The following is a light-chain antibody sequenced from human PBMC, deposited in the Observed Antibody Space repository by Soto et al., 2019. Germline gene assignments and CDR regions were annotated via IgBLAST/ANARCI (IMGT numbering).Light chain of an antibody. J-gene: IGKJ3*01. CDR1: QSVSSSY. Sequence: EIVLTQSPGTLSLSPGERATLSCRASQSVSSSYLAWYQHKPGQAPRLLIYGASTRATGIPDRFSGSGSGTDFPLTISRLEPEDFAVYFCQQFGSPFTFGPGTNVDLK. CDR3: QQFGSPFT. V-gene: IGKV3-20*01. CDR2: GAS.